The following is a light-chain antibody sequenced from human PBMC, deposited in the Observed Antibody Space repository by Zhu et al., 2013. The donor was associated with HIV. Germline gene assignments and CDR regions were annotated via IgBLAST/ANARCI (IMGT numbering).Light chain of an antibody. CDR3: QQYGSSPIT. CDR1: QSLLYGPKNQNY. CDR2: WAS. J-gene: IGKJ5*01. Sequence: EIVMTQSPGSLAVSLGERATINCKSSQSLLYGPKNQNYLAWYRQRPGQPPKLLVYWASTRESGVPDRFSGSGSGTDFNLTISSLQAEDVAVYYCQQYGSSPITFGQGTRLEIK. V-gene: IGKV4-1*01.